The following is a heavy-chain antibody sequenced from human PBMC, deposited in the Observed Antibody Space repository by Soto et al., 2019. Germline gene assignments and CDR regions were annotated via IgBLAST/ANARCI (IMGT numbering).Heavy chain of an antibody. Sequence: QLQLQESGSGLVKPSQTLSLTCAVSGGSISSGGYSWSWIRQPPGKGLEWIGYIYHSGSTYYNPSLKSRVTISVDRSKNQFSLKLSSVTAADTAMYYCARDIGSSWSGGWFDPWGQGTLVTVSS. CDR3: ARDIGSSWSGGWFDP. V-gene: IGHV4-30-2*01. CDR2: IYHSGST. D-gene: IGHD6-13*01. CDR1: GGSISSGGYS. J-gene: IGHJ5*02.